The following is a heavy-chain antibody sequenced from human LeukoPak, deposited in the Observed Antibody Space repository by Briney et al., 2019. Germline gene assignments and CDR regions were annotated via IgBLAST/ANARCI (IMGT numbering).Heavy chain of an antibody. J-gene: IGHJ3*02. CDR2: IYYSGST. CDR1: GGSISSSSYY. V-gene: IGHV4-39*01. Sequence: SETLSLTCTVSGGSISSSSYYWGWIRQPPGKGLEWIGSIYYSGSTYYNPSLKSRVTISVDTSKNQFSLKLSSVTAADTAVYYCASEPAVTGDAFDIWGQGTMVTVSS. CDR3: ASEPAVTGDAFDI. D-gene: IGHD5-18*01.